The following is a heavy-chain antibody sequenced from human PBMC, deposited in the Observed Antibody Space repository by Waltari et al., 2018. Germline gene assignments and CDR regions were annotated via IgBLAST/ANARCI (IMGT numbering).Heavy chain of an antibody. J-gene: IGHJ4*02. CDR2: INQDGSDE. CDR3: ARGRLRGGGRYAKPYYFDY. D-gene: IGHD6-19*01. Sequence: HLEESGGALVQPGGSLSISGAVSGFPCTAYWLTWVRQAPGKGLEWVANINQDGSDEYYVDSVKGRFTVSRDNAKNSFSLQMNSLRVEDTARYFCARGRLRGGGRYAKPYYFDYWGQGTLVSVS. V-gene: IGHV3-7*01. CDR1: GFPCTAYW.